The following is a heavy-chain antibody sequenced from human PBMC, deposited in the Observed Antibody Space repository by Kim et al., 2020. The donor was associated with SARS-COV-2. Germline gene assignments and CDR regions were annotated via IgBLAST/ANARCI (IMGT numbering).Heavy chain of an antibody. CDR3: ARLPLSSWTQNYYYYYGMDV. Sequence: SETLSLTCTVSGGSISSYYWSWIRQPPGKGLEWIGYIYYSGSTNYNPSLKSRVTISVDTSKNQFSLKLSSVTAADTAVYYCARLPLSSWTQNYYYYYGMDVWGQGTTVTVSS. D-gene: IGHD6-13*01. J-gene: IGHJ6*02. CDR2: IYYSGST. CDR1: GGSISSYY. V-gene: IGHV4-59*13.